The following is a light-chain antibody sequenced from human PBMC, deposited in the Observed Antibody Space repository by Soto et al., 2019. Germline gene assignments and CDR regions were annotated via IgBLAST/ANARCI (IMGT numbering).Light chain of an antibody. Sequence: EIVMTQSPATLSVSPGERATLSCRASQSVSSNLAWYQQKPGQAPRLLIYGASSRATGIPDRFSGSGSGTDFTLTISRLEPEDFAVYYCQHFGGSLPVTFGQGTRLE. CDR1: QSVSSN. CDR2: GAS. V-gene: IGKV3-20*01. J-gene: IGKJ5*01. CDR3: QHFGGSLPVT.